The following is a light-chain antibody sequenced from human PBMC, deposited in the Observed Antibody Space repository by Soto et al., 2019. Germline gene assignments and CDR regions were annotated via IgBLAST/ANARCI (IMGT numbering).Light chain of an antibody. J-gene: IGKJ1*01. Sequence: DIQMTQAPSSLSASVEDRFTITCRASQSISIYLNCYQQKPGNAPKLLIYAASSLQSGVPSRFSAGGSGTHFTLTNNSLQTEDFATYYSKQSYRIPPWTFVLGTKVEIK. CDR3: KQSYRIPPWT. CDR1: QSISIY. CDR2: AAS. V-gene: IGKV1-39*01.